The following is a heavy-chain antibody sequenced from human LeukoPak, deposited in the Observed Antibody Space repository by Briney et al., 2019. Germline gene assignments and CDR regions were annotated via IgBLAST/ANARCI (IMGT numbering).Heavy chain of an antibody. J-gene: IGHJ5*02. V-gene: IGHV4-34*01. CDR2: INHSGST. D-gene: IGHD3-10*01. CDR1: GGSFSGYY. CDR3: ARNRYYYGSRNYGVPNWFDP. Sequence: PSETLSLTCGVSGGSFSGYYWNWIRQPPGKGLEWIGEINHSGSTNYNPSLKSRVTISVDTSQKQFSLRLSSVTAADTAVYFCARNRYYYGSRNYGVPNWFDPWGQGTLVTVSS.